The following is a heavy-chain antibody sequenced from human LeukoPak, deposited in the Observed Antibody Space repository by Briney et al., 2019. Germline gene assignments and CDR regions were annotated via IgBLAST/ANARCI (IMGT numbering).Heavy chain of an antibody. V-gene: IGHV1-18*01. CDR1: GYTFTSYG. CDR2: ISAYNSNT. CDR3: ARDDGDYGGDY. J-gene: IGHJ4*02. D-gene: IGHD4-17*01. Sequence: DSVTVSCTASGYTFTSYGISWVRQAHGQGLEWMGWISAYNSNTNYAQKLQGRVTMTTDTSTSTAYMELRSLRSDDTAVYYCARDDGDYGGDYWGQGTLVTVSS.